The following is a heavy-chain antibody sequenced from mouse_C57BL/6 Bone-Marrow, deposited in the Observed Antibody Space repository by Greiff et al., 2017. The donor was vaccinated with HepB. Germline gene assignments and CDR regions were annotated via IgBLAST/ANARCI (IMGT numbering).Heavy chain of an antibody. CDR1: GFTFSDYG. V-gene: IGHV5-15*01. CDR2: ISNLAYSI. D-gene: IGHD2-4*01. J-gene: IGHJ4*01. Sequence: EVKVVESGGGLVQPGGSLKLSCAASGFTFSDYGMAWVRQAPRKGPEWVAFISNLAYSIYYADTVTGRFTISRENAKNTLYLEMSSLRSEDTAMYYCARHGRLRRVDYAMDYWGQGTSVTVSS. CDR3: ARHGRLRRVDYAMDY.